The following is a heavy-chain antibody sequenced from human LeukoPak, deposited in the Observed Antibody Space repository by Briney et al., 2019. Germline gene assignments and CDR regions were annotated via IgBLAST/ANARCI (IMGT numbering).Heavy chain of an antibody. CDR3: ARPYYYDSRIDP. Sequence: PSQTLSLTCTVSGGSISSGDYYWSWIRQPPGKGLEWIACMYYSGSTYYNPSLKSRVTMSADTSKNQLSLKLSSVTAADTAVYYCARPYYYDSRIDPWGQGILVTVSS. V-gene: IGHV4-30-4*01. CDR1: GGSISSGDYY. D-gene: IGHD3-22*01. J-gene: IGHJ5*02. CDR2: MYYSGST.